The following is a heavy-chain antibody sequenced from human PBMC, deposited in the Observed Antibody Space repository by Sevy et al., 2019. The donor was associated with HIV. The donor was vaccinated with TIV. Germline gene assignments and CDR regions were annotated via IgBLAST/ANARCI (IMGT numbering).Heavy chain of an antibody. D-gene: IGHD2-8*01. Sequence: SETLSLTCTVSGGSISSGGYYWSWIRQTAGGGLEWIGRIYTSGSTNYRPSLNSRVTMSVDTSKNQFSLELSSVTAADTAVYYCARVRTVAGVNGVGWFDPWGQGTLVTVSS. CDR3: ARVRTVAGVNGVGWFDP. CDR2: IYTSGST. CDR1: GGSISSGGYY. J-gene: IGHJ5*02. V-gene: IGHV4-61*02.